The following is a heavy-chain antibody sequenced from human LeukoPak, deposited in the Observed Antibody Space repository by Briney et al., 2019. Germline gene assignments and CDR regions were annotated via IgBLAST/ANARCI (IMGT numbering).Heavy chain of an antibody. CDR2: ISSSSSYI. J-gene: IGHJ6*02. V-gene: IGHV3-21*01. D-gene: IGHD1-14*01. CDR3: ARYINGPPYYYYGMDV. CDR1: GFTFSSYS. Sequence: PGGSLRLSCAASGFTFSSYSMNWVRQAPGKGLEWVSSISSSSSYIYYADSVKGRFTISRDNAKNSLYLQMNSLRAEDTAVYCCARYINGPPYYYYGMDVWGQGTTVTVSS.